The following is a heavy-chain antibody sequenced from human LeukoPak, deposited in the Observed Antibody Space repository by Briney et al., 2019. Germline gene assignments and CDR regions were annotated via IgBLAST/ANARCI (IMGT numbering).Heavy chain of an antibody. CDR1: GFTFNNYA. Sequence: GGSLRLSCAASGFTFNNYAMNWVRQVPGKGLEWVSVISGSGGTTYYADSVKGRFTISRDSSKNTLYLQMNSLRAEDTAVYYCAKVSGGGLYYDGMDVWGQGTTVTVSS. CDR2: ISGSGGTT. CDR3: AKVSGGGLYYDGMDV. J-gene: IGHJ6*02. V-gene: IGHV3-23*01. D-gene: IGHD1-14*01.